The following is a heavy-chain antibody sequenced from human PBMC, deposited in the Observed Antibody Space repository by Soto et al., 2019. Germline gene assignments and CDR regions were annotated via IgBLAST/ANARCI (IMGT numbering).Heavy chain of an antibody. CDR3: ARAVYFDSSGSHSYYFDY. D-gene: IGHD3-22*01. CDR2: IYHRGST. CDR1: GGSITSGGFS. J-gene: IGHJ4*02. Sequence: SETLSLTCAVSGGSITSGGFSWSWTRQPPGKDLEWIGYIYHRGSTYYNPSLNSRVTISVDKSKNQFSLTLSSVTAADTAVYYCARAVYFDSSGSHSYYFDYWGPGTLVTVSS. V-gene: IGHV4-30-2*01.